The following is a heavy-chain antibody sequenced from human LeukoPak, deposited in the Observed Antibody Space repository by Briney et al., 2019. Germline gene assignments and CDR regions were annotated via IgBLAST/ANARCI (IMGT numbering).Heavy chain of an antibody. CDR2: INPSGGST. J-gene: IGHJ4*02. CDR1: GYAFTSYY. V-gene: IGHV1-46*01. Sequence: ASVKVSCKASGYAFTSYYMHWVRQAPGQGLEWMGIINPSGGSTSYAQKFQGRVTMTRDTSTSTVYMELSSLRSEDTAVYYCARGRDIVVVPAAFRAFDYWGQGTLVTVSS. CDR3: ARGRDIVVVPAAFRAFDY. D-gene: IGHD2-2*01.